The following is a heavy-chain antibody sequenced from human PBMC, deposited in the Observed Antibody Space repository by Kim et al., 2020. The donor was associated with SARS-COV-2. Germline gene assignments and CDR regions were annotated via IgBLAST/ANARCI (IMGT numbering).Heavy chain of an antibody. CDR2: ISYDGSNK. V-gene: IGHV3-33*05. CDR1: GFTFSSYG. J-gene: IGHJ6*02. D-gene: IGHD3-10*01. Sequence: GGSLRLSCAASGFTFSSYGMHWVRQAPGKGLEWVAVISYDGSNKYYADSVKGRFTISRDNSKNTLYLQMNSLRAEDTAVYYCARPRITMVRGVSYYYYGMDVWGQGTTVTVSS. CDR3: ARPRITMVRGVSYYYYGMDV.